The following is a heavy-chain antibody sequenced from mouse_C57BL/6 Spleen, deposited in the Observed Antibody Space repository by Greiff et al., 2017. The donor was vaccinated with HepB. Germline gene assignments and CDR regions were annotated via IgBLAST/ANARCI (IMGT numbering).Heavy chain of an antibody. CDR3: ARLDSNYGAMDY. D-gene: IGHD2-5*01. J-gene: IGHJ4*01. Sequence: QVQLQQPGAELVRPGTSVKLSCKASGYTFTSYWMHWVKQRPGQGLEWIGVIDPSDSYTNYNQKFKGKATLTVDTSSSTAYMQLSSLTSEDSAVYYCARLDSNYGAMDYWGQGTSVTVSS. V-gene: IGHV1-59*01. CDR2: IDPSDSYT. CDR1: GYTFTSYW.